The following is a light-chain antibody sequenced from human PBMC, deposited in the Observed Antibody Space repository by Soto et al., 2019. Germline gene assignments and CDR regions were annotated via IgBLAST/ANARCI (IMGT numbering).Light chain of an antibody. Sequence: QYVLTQPPSASGTPGQRVTISCSGSSSNIGSNYVYWYQQLPGTAPKLLIYRNNQRPSGAPDRFSGSKSGTSASLAISGLRSEDEADYYCAAWDDSLSGSYVFGTGTKVTVL. V-gene: IGLV1-47*01. J-gene: IGLJ1*01. CDR3: AAWDDSLSGSYV. CDR1: SSNIGSNY. CDR2: RNN.